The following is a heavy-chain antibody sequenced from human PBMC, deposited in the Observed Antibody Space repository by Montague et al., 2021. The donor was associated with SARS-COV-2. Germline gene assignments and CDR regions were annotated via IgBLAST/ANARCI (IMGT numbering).Heavy chain of an antibody. V-gene: IGHV3-74*01. CDR3: ARGFCSSTNCYDWDLDL. J-gene: IGHJ2*01. CDR1: EFTFSSYW. D-gene: IGHD2-2*01. CDR2: IYSDGSST. Sequence: SLRLSCAASEFTFSSYWMHWVRQAPGKGLVWVSRIYSDGSSTSYADSVKGRFTISRDNAKNTLYLQMNSLRAEDTAVYYCARGFCSSTNCYDWDLDLWGRGTLVTVSS.